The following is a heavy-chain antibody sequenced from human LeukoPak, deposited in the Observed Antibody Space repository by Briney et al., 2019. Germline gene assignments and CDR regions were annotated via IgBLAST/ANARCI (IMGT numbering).Heavy chain of an antibody. V-gene: IGHV4-59*08. CDR2: IYYTGST. Sequence: PSETLSLTCTVSGGSISSYYWSWIRQPPGKGLEWIGYIYYTGSTNYNPSLKSRVTISVDTSKNQFSLKLSSVTAADTAVYYCARHAVAGTPLHAFDIWGQGTIVTVSS. J-gene: IGHJ3*02. CDR3: ARHAVAGTPLHAFDI. CDR1: GGSISSYY. D-gene: IGHD6-19*01.